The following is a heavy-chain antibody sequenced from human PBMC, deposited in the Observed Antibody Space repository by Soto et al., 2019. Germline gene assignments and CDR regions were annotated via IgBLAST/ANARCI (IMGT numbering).Heavy chain of an antibody. CDR2: IYWDDDK. Sequence: SGPTRVNPTQTLTLTCTFSGFSLSTSGVGVGWIRQPPGKALEWLALIYWDDDKRYSPSLKSRLTITKDTSKNQVDLTMTNMDPVDTATYYCGHRRLDTGRAHNWSHPRGPATLRTVSS. CDR1: GFSLSTSGVG. CDR3: GHRRLDTGRAHNWSHP. V-gene: IGHV2-5*02. D-gene: IGHD5-18*01. J-gene: IGHJ5*02.